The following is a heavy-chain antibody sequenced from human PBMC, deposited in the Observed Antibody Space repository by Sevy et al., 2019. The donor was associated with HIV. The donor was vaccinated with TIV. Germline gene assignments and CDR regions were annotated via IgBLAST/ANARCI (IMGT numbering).Heavy chain of an antibody. Sequence: GGSLRLSCAASGFTFSKYWMSWVRQAPGNGLEWVANIKPDGSDKYYLGSLKGRFTIYRDNAKNSLYLEMNNLGAEDTAVYYCARVIDYGELGNWFDPWGQGTLVTVSS. CDR2: IKPDGSDK. V-gene: IGHV3-7*01. J-gene: IGHJ5*02. CDR1: GFTFSKYW. D-gene: IGHD4-17*01. CDR3: ARVIDYGELGNWFDP.